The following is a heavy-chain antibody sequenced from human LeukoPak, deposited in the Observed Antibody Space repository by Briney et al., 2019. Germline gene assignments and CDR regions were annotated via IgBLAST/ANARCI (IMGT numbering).Heavy chain of an antibody. V-gene: IGHV4-39*07. CDR2: IYYSGST. J-gene: IGHJ4*02. D-gene: IGHD6-19*01. CDR1: GGSISSSSYY. CDR3: ARRNSGWGDFDY. Sequence: SETLSLTCTVSGGSISSSSYYWGWIRQPPGKGLEWIGSIYYSGSTYYNPSLKSRVTISVDTSKNQFSLKLSSVTAADMAVYYCARRNSGWGDFDYWGQGTLVTVSS.